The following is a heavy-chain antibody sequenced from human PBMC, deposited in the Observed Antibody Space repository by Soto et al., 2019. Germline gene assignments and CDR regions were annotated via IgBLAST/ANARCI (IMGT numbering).Heavy chain of an antibody. CDR1: GLPFSSHA. CDR3: ALFPAREGFDP. Sequence: GGPQDLSCTASGLPFSSHAMSWVRQAPGKGLEWVSAISGSGGSTYYADSVKGRFTISRDNSKNTLYLQMNSLRAEDTAVYYCALFPAREGFDPWGQGTLVTVSS. CDR2: ISGSGGST. J-gene: IGHJ5*02. V-gene: IGHV3-23*01.